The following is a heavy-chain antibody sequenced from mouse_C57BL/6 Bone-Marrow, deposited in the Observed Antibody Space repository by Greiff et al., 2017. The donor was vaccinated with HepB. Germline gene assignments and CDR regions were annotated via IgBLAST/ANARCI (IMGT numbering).Heavy chain of an antibody. V-gene: IGHV14-4*01. Sequence: EVKVVESGAELVRPGASVKLSCTASGFNIKDDYMHWVKQRPEQGLEWIGWIDPENGDTEYASKFQGKATITADTSSNTAYLQLSSLTSEDTAVYYCTTLGAYAMDYWGQGTSVTVSS. CDR1: GFNIKDDY. CDR2: IDPENGDT. J-gene: IGHJ4*01. CDR3: TTLGAYAMDY.